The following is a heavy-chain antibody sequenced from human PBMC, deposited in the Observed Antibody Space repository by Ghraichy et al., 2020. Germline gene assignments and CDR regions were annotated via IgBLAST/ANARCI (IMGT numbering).Heavy chain of an antibody. J-gene: IGHJ4*02. CDR3: ARGPRRSTRLPPFDY. D-gene: IGHD2-2*01. CDR1: GGSFSGYY. CDR2: INHSGST. Sequence: SETLSLTCAVYGGSFSGYYWSWIRQPPGKGLEWIGEINHSGSTNYNPSLKSRVTISVDTSKNQFSLKLSSVTAADTAVYYCARGPRRSTRLPPFDYWGQGTLVTVSS. V-gene: IGHV4-34*01.